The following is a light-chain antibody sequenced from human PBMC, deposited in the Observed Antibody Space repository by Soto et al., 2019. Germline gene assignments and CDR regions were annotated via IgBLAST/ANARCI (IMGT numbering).Light chain of an antibody. CDR2: ASS. J-gene: IGKJ3*01. CDR3: QQANSFPIT. V-gene: IGKV1-12*01. Sequence: DIQMTQSPSSVSASVGDRVTITCRASQDILSWLAWYQQKPGEAPRLLLYASSNLQSGVPSRFSGSGSGTDFTLTISRLQPEDFATYYCQQANSFPITFGPGTRLDIK. CDR1: QDILSW.